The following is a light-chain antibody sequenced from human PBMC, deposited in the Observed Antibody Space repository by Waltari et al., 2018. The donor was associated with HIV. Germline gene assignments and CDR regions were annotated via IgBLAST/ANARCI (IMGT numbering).Light chain of an antibody. CDR1: DSDV. Sequence: QSALTQPRSLSGSPGQSVTISCTGTDSDVSWYRIIPGQAPKLIIYDVTQRPSGVPERFSGSQYGNTASLTISGLKPEDEADYYCCAYADSYTLLVVFGGGTKLTVL. V-gene: IGLV2-11*01. J-gene: IGLJ2*01. CDR3: CAYADSYTLLVV. CDR2: DVT.